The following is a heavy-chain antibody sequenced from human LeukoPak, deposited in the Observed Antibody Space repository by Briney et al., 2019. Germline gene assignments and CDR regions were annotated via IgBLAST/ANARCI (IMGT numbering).Heavy chain of an antibody. CDR2: FYHSGST. V-gene: IGHV4-38-2*02. Sequence: SETLSLTCTVSGYSISSGFYWGWIRQPPGKGLEWIGSFYHSGSTYYNPSLKSRVTILVDTSKNQFFLKLSSVTAADTAVYYCASQRRLTYYFDYWGQGTLVTVSS. J-gene: IGHJ4*02. CDR3: ASQRRLTYYFDY. CDR1: GYSISSGFY. D-gene: IGHD4/OR15-4a*01.